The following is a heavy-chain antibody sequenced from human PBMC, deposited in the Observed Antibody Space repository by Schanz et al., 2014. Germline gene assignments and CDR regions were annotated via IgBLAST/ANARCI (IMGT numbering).Heavy chain of an antibody. CDR3: ARENLNWEAFDI. V-gene: IGHV3-23*04. Sequence: EVQLVESGGGLVQPGGSLRFSCAASGFTFSSYAMSWVRQAPGKGLEWVSAISGSGGSTYYADSVKGRFTISRDNAKNSLYLEMTSLRGEDTAVYYCARENLNWEAFDIWGQGTVVTVSS. CDR2: ISGSGGST. J-gene: IGHJ3*02. CDR1: GFTFSSYA. D-gene: IGHD7-27*01.